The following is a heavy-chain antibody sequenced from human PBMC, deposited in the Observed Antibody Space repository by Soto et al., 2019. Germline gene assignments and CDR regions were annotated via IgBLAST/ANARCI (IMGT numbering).Heavy chain of an antibody. J-gene: IGHJ3*01. D-gene: IGHD5-12*01. CDR3: ARDQGREILASAFDF. CDR2: IKRDGSAS. V-gene: IGHV3-7*01. Sequence: EVQLVESGGGLVQPGESLRLSCAASGFSFTSHWMSWVRQAPGKGLEWVATIKRDGSASYYLCSVKGRFTISRDNANDSLFLEMTSLRAEDTAVYYCARDQGREILASAFDFWGQGTKFTVSS. CDR1: GFSFTSHW.